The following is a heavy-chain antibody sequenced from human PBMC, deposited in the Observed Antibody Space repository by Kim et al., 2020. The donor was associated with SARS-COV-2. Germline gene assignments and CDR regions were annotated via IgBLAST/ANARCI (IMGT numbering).Heavy chain of an antibody. D-gene: IGHD6-19*01. J-gene: IGHJ5*02. CDR1: GGSFSGYY. CDR2: INHSGST. V-gene: IGHV4-34*01. Sequence: SETLSLTCAVYGGSFSGYYWSWIRQPPGKGLEWIGEINHSGSTNYNPSLKSRVTISVDTSKNQFSLKLSSVTAADTAVYYCARGRQYSSGWLGIGSWFDPWGQGTLVTVSS. CDR3: ARGRQYSSGWLGIGSWFDP.